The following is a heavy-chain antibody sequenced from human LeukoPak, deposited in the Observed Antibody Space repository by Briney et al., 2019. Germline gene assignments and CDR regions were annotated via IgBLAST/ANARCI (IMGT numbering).Heavy chain of an antibody. CDR2: IIPIFGTA. D-gene: IGHD3-22*01. CDR1: GGTFSSYA. V-gene: IGHV1-69*05. J-gene: IGHJ4*02. Sequence: ASVKVSCKASGGTFSSYAISWVRQAPGQGLEWMGRIIPIFGTANYAQKFQGRVTITTGESTSTAYMELSSLRSEDTAVYYCARDLSTSSGYHYWGQGTLVTVSS. CDR3: ARDLSTSSGYHY.